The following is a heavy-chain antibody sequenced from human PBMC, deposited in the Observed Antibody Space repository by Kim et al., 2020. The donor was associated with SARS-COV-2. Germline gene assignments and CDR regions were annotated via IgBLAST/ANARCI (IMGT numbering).Heavy chain of an antibody. Sequence: SVKVSCKASGFTFTSSAVQWVRQARGQRLEWIGWIVVGSGNTNYAQKFQERVTITRDMSTITAYMELSSLRSEDTAVYYCAAYGGYARGFDYWGQGTLVTVSS. CDR1: GFTFTSSA. CDR3: AAYGGYARGFDY. CDR2: IVVGSGNT. V-gene: IGHV1-58*01. J-gene: IGHJ4*02. D-gene: IGHD5-12*01.